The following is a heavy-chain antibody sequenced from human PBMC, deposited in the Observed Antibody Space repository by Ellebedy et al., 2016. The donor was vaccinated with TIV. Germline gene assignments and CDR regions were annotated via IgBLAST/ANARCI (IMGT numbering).Heavy chain of an antibody. V-gene: IGHV1-2*04. CDR1: GYTFTGYY. Sequence: ASVKVSXXASGYTFTGYYMHWVRQAPGQWLEWMGWINPNSGGTNYAQKFQGWVTMTRDTSISTAYMELSRLRSDDTAVYYCARSGTNRWFDPWGQGTLVTVSS. CDR2: INPNSGGT. J-gene: IGHJ5*02. D-gene: IGHD1-1*01. CDR3: ARSGTNRWFDP.